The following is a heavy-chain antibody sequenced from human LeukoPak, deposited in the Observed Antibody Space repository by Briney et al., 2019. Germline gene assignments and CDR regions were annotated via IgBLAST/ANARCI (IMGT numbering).Heavy chain of an antibody. CDR1: GFTLSRLA. Sequence: GGSLRLSCVASGFTLSRLAMQWVRQAPGKGLEFVSGINSNGDSTYYANSVKGRFIISRDNSKNTLYLQMGSLGTEDTAVYYCAKDIATLNGPGIAVAGQYNYWGQGTLVTVSS. V-gene: IGHV3-64*01. CDR3: AKDIATLNGPGIAVAGQYNY. CDR2: INSNGDST. J-gene: IGHJ4*02. D-gene: IGHD6-19*01.